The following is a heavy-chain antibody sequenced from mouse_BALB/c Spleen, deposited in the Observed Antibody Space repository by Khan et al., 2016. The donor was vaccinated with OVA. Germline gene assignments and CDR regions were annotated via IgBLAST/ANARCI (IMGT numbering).Heavy chain of an antibody. V-gene: IGHV3-2*02. Sequence: EVQLQESGPGLVKPSQSLSLTCTVTGYSITSDYAWNWIRQFPGNKLEWMGFLSYSGNTNYNPSLKSRISITRDTSKNQFFLQLNSVTTEDTATYYCARVYGGDFDYLGQGTTLTVSS. CDR1: GYSITSDYA. CDR2: LSYSGNT. CDR3: ARVYGGDFDY. D-gene: IGHD1-1*01. J-gene: IGHJ2*01.